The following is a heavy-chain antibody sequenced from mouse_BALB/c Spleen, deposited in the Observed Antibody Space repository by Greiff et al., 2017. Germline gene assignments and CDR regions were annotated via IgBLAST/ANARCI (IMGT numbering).Heavy chain of an antibody. CDR2: IDPETGGT. V-gene: IGHV1-15*01. CDR1: GYTFTDYE. J-gene: IGHJ2*01. D-gene: IGHD2-1*01. Sequence: VQLVESGAELVRPGASVTLSCKASGYTFTDYEMHWVKQTPVHGLEWIGAIDPETGGTAYNQKFKGKATLTADKSSSTAYMELRSLTSEDSAVYYCTSYGNSYYFDYWGQGTTLTVSS. CDR3: TSYGNSYYFDY.